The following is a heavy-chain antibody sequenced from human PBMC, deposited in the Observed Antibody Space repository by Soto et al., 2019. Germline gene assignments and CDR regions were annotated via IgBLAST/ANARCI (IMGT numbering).Heavy chain of an antibody. CDR2: IWYDGSNK. J-gene: IGHJ4*02. CDR3: AGDRGSSSPFHFDY. CDR1: GFTFSSYG. D-gene: IGHD6-13*01. V-gene: IGHV3-33*01. Sequence: QVQLVESGGGVVQPGRSLRLSCAASGFTFSSYGMHWVRQAPGKGLEWVAVIWYDGSNKYYADSVKGRFTISRDNSKNTTYLQMNSLRAEDTAVYYCAGDRGSSSPFHFDYWGQGTLVTVSS.